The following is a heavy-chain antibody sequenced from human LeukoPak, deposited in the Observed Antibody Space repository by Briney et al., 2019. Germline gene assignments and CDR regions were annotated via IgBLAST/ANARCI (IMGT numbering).Heavy chain of an antibody. J-gene: IGHJ3*02. Sequence: ASVTVSCKASGYTFTSYGISWVRQAPGQGREGMGWISAYNGNTNYAQKLQGRVTMTTDTSTSTAYMELRSLRSDDTAVYYCARDRGHIVVVTAITFDIWGQGTMVTVSS. CDR3: ARDRGHIVVVTAITFDI. V-gene: IGHV1-18*01. D-gene: IGHD2-21*02. CDR1: GYTFTSYG. CDR2: ISAYNGNT.